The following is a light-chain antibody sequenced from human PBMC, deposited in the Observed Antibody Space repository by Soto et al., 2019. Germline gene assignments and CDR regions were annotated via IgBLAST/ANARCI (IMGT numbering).Light chain of an antibody. Sequence: EIVMTQSPATLSVSPGERATPSCRARQSVSSKLAWYQQKPGQGHRLMIYDESKGATGIPARFSGSGSGTDFTLTISSLLSEDFAVYYCQQRSNWHPITFGQGTRLEIK. J-gene: IGKJ5*01. CDR3: QQRSNWHPIT. V-gene: IGKV3D-15*01. CDR2: DES. CDR1: QSVSSK.